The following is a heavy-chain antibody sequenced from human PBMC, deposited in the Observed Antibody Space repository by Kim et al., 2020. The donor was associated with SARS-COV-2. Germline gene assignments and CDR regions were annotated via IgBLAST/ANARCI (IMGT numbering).Heavy chain of an antibody. CDR1: GFYFTSNA. CDR2: IGGDETT. J-gene: IGHJ6*02. CDR3: SKDLYDYSAMDV. V-gene: IGHV3-23*01. Sequence: GGSLRLSCVASGFYFTSNAMNWVRQAPGKGPEWVSGIGGDETTHYADSVKGRFSISRDNSKNTLYLQMNNLRVEDTARYYCSKDLYDYSAMDVWGEGTPV. D-gene: IGHD4-4*01.